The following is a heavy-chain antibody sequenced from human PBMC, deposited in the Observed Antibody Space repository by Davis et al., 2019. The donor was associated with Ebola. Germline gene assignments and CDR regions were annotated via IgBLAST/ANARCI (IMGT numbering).Heavy chain of an antibody. V-gene: IGHV3-21*01. CDR3: ARDRTRAFDY. CDR1: GFTFSSYS. Sequence: GESLKISCAASGFTFSSYSMNWVRQAPGKGLEWVSSISSSSSYIYYADSVKGRFTISRDNAKNSLYLQMNSLRAEDTAVYYCARDRTRAFDYWGQGTLVTVSS. J-gene: IGHJ4*02. CDR2: ISSSSSYI.